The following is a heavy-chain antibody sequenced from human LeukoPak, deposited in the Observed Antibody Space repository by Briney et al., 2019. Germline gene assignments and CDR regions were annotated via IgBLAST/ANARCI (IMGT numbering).Heavy chain of an antibody. J-gene: IGHJ6*02. Sequence: GGSLRLSSAASGFTFSSYAMSWVRQAPGKGLEWVSAISGSGGSTYYADSVKGRFTISRDNSKNTLYLQMNSLRAEDTAVYYCGYGDYYYYGMDVWGQGTTVTVSS. V-gene: IGHV3-23*01. CDR1: GFTFSSYA. CDR3: GYGDYYYYGMDV. CDR2: ISGSGGST. D-gene: IGHD4-17*01.